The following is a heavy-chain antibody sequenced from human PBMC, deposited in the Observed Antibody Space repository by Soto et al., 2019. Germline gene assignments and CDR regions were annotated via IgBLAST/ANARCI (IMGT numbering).Heavy chain of an antibody. D-gene: IGHD3-22*01. CDR3: ARGYDSSGYYLYYFDY. CDR1: GYTFTGYY. Sequence: ASVKVSCKASGYTFTGYYMHWVRQAPGQGLEWMGWINPNSGGTNYAQKFQGWVTMTRDTSISTAYMELSRLRSDDTAVYYCARGYDSSGYYLYYFDYWGQGTLVTVSS. J-gene: IGHJ4*02. CDR2: INPNSGGT. V-gene: IGHV1-2*04.